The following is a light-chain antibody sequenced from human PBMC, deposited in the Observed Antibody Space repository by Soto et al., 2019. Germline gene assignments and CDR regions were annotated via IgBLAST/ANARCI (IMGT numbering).Light chain of an antibody. CDR3: GTWDTSLSAVV. V-gene: IGLV1-51*01. J-gene: IGLJ2*01. CDR2: DNN. CDR1: SSNIGHNY. Sequence: QSVLTQPPSVSAAPGQKVTISCSGSSSNIGHNYVSWYQHLPGTAPKLLISDNNKRPSGIPDRFSGSKSGTSATLGITGLQTGDEADYFCGTWDTSLSAVVFGGGTKLTVL.